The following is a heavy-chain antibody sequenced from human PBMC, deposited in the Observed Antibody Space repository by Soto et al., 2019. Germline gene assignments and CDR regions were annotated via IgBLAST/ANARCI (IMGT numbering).Heavy chain of an antibody. V-gene: IGHV1-69*01. Sequence: QLQLVQSGAEVREPGSSVKVSCKASGGTFSSYTVIWVRQAPGQGLEWMGGITPTLNIAKYAEKFQGRVTITADESTSTVNMHLSSLRSEDTAVNFCARGYYSGSNPSTFDYWGQGTLVAVSS. CDR3: ARGYYSGSNPSTFDY. D-gene: IGHD1-26*01. CDR1: GGTFSSYT. CDR2: ITPTLNIA. J-gene: IGHJ4*02.